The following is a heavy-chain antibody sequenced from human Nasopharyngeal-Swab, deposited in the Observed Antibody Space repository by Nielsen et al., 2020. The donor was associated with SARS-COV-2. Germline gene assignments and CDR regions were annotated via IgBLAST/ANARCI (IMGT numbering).Heavy chain of an antibody. V-gene: IGHV3-74*01. Sequence: GESLKISCAASGFTFSSYWMHWVRQAPGKGLVWVSRINNDGSVTNYADSVKGRFTISRDNANTTLYLQMNSLRAEDTAMYYCAKYVGSASYGLDSWGQGTLVTVSS. CDR3: AKYVGSASYGLDS. J-gene: IGHJ4*02. CDR2: INNDGSVT. D-gene: IGHD6-19*01. CDR1: GFTFSSYW.